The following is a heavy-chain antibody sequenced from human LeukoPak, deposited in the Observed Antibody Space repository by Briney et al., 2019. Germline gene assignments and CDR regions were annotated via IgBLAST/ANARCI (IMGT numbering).Heavy chain of an antibody. D-gene: IGHD3-22*01. CDR2: ISGSGGST. CDR3: AKHDYCDSSGYSSKYYFDY. Sequence: GGSLRLSCAASGFTFSSYGMSWVRQAPGKGLEWVSAISGSGGSTYYADSVKGRFTISRDNSKNTLYLQMNSLRAEDTAVYYCAKHDYCDSSGYSSKYYFDYWGQGTLVTVPS. V-gene: IGHV3-23*01. J-gene: IGHJ4*02. CDR1: GFTFSSYG.